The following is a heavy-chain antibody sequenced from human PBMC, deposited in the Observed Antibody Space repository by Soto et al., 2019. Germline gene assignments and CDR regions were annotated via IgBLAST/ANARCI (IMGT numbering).Heavy chain of an antibody. D-gene: IGHD3-22*01. CDR2: IKQDGSEK. J-gene: IGHJ4*02. Sequence: PGGSLRLSCVASGFTFSSDWMSWVRQAPGKGLEWVANIKQDGSEKYYVDSVRGRFTISRDNAKNSLYLQMDSLRAEDTAVYYCARDGGYSGYYLNEYWGQGTLVTVSS. CDR3: ARDGGYSGYYLNEY. CDR1: GFTFSSDW. V-gene: IGHV3-7*05.